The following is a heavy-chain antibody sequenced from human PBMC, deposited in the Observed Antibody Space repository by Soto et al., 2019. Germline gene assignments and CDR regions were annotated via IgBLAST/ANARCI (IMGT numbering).Heavy chain of an antibody. D-gene: IGHD5-12*01. J-gene: IGHJ5*02. Sequence: QVQLQESGPGVVKPSDTLSVTCTVSGGSVSSRSHFWSWIRQPPGGGLQWIGYIYYTGNTNYSPFPKSRATLSVDTSRNQFSLRLTSVTAADTAIYYCARYDAESGSNKLDPWGQGTLVTVSS. V-gene: IGHV4-61*01. CDR2: IYYTGNT. CDR1: GGSVSSRSHF. CDR3: ARYDAESGSNKLDP.